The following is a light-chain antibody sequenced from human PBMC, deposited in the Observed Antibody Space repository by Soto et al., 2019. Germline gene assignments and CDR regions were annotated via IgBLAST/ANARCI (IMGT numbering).Light chain of an antibody. Sequence: QLVLTQSPSASASLGASVKLTCTLSSGHSSYTIAWHQQQPEKGPRYLMKLNSDGSHRKGDGIPDRFSGSSSGAERYLTISRLQSEDEADYYCQTWGTGVRVFGGGTKLTVL. CDR2: LNSDGSH. J-gene: IGLJ3*02. CDR3: QTWGTGVRV. V-gene: IGLV4-69*01. CDR1: SGHSSYT.